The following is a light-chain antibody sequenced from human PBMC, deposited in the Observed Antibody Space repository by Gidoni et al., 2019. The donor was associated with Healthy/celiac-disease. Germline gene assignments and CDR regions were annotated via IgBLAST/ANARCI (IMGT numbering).Light chain of an antibody. J-gene: IGKJ2*03. CDR1: QSVSSN. CDR3: QQYNNWPLYS. CDR2: GAS. Sequence: EIVMTQPPATPSVSPGERATLSCRASQSVSSNIAWYQQKPGQAPRLLIYGASTRATGIPARFSGSGSGTEFTLTISSLQSEDFAVYYCQQYNNWPLYSFGQGTKLEIK. V-gene: IGKV3-15*01.